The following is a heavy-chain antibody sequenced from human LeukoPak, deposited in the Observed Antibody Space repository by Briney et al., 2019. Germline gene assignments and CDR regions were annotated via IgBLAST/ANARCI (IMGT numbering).Heavy chain of an antibody. J-gene: IGHJ4*02. CDR1: GFTSTNFA. V-gene: IGHV1-58*01. D-gene: IGHD3-16*01. Sequence: GTSVKVSCKASGFTSTNFAVQWVRQARGQRLEWIGWIIVGSGATKCAQEFQERVTITRDLSTSTLYMELRSLTSEDTAVYYCAADLSNPRMGASYLDSWGQGTLVTVSS. CDR2: IIVGSGAT. CDR3: AADLSNPRMGASYLDS.